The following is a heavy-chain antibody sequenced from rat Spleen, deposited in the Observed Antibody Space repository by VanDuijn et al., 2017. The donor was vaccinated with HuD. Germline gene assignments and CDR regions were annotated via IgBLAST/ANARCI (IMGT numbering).Heavy chain of an antibody. CDR3: TRQGYNPPFDY. V-gene: IGHV5-20*01. Sequence: EVQLVESGGGLVQPGRSMKLSCAASGFTFSDYGMVWVLQAPTKGLEWVASISYDVGSTYYRDSVKGRFTISRDNAKNTLYLQMESLRSEDTATYYCTRQGYNPPFDYWGQGVMVTVSS. D-gene: IGHD1-4*01. CDR2: ISYDVGST. J-gene: IGHJ2*01. CDR1: GFTFSDYG.